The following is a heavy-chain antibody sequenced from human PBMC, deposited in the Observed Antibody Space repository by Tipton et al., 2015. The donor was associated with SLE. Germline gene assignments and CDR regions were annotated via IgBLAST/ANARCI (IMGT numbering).Heavy chain of an antibody. CDR1: GGSISDNTYY. CDR3: ARPAGDSDNDWYAFDV. Sequence: TLSLTCTVSGGSISDNTYYWGWIRQPPGKGLEWIGSIYYSGSTYNNPSLKSRATISVDTSKNQFSLKLTSVTAADTAVYYCARPAGDSDNDWYAFDVWGQGTMVTVSA. V-gene: IGHV4-39*07. D-gene: IGHD3-3*01. CDR2: IYYSGST. J-gene: IGHJ3*01.